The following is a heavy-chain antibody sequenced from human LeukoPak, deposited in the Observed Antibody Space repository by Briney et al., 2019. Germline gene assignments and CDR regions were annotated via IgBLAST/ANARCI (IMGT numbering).Heavy chain of an antibody. J-gene: IGHJ4*02. V-gene: IGHV4-61*02. D-gene: IGHD1-26*01. CDR3: ARALGASPFDY. CDR2: IYTSGST. Sequence: SQTLSLTCTVSGGSISSTSYYWSWIRQPAGKGLEWIGRIYTSGSTDYNPSLKSRVTISVDTSKNQFSLRLSSVTAADTAVYYCARALGASPFDYWGQGTLVTVSS. CDR1: GGSISSTSYY.